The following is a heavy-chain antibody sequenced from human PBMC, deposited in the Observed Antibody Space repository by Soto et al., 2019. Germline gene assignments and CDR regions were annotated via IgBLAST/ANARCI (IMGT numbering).Heavy chain of an antibody. CDR3: ARVRRRAGRYSSSWYFDY. CDR1: GGSFSGYY. J-gene: IGHJ4*02. D-gene: IGHD6-13*01. Sequence: SETLSLTCAVYGGSFSGYYWSWIRQPPGKGLEWIGEINHSGSTNYNPSLKSRVTISVDTSKNQFSLKLSSVTAADTAVYYCARVRRRAGRYSSSWYFDYWGQGTLVTVSS. V-gene: IGHV4-34*01. CDR2: INHSGST.